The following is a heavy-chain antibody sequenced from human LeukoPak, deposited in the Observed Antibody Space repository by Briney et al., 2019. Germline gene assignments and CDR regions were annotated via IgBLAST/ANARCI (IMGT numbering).Heavy chain of an antibody. V-gene: IGHV3-21*01. CDR1: GFTFSSYS. CDR2: ISSSSSYI. J-gene: IGHJ4*02. Sequence: GGSLRLSCAASGFTFSSYSMNWVRQAPGKGLEWVSSISSSSSYIYYADSVKGRFTISRDNAKNSLYLQMNSLRAEDTAVYYCAKDQHYDSSGYNHAFDYWGQGTLVTVSS. D-gene: IGHD3-22*01. CDR3: AKDQHYDSSGYNHAFDY.